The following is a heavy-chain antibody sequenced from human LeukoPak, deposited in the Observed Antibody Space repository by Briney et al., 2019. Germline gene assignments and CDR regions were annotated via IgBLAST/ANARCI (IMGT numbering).Heavy chain of an antibody. CDR2: IYTSGST. V-gene: IGHV4-4*07. CDR3: ARGLSGAGTGYYMDV. J-gene: IGHJ6*03. CDR1: GGSISSYY. Sequence: SETLSLTCTVSGGSISSYYWSWIRQPAGKGLEWIGRIYTSGSTNYNPSLKSRATMSVDTSKNQFSLKLSSVTAADTAVYYCARGLSGAGTGYYMDVWGKGTTVTVSS. D-gene: IGHD6-19*01.